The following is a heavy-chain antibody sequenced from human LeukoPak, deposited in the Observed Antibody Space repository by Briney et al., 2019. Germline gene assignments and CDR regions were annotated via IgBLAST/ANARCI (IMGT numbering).Heavy chain of an antibody. CDR2: IKKDGSDK. Sequence: RGGSLRLSCAASGFTFSYQWMGWVRQAPGKGQEWVANIKKDGSDKYYGDFVKGRISISRNNAKNSLYLQMSSLRADDTAVYYCARDGSPNYGYYAFFDNWGQGTLVTVSS. V-gene: IGHV3-7*01. D-gene: IGHD1-26*01. CDR3: ARDGSPNYGYYAFFDN. J-gene: IGHJ4*02. CDR1: GFTFSYQW.